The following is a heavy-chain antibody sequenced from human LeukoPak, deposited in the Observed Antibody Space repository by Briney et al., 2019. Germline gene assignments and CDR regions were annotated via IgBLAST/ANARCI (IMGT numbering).Heavy chain of an antibody. J-gene: IGHJ4*02. Sequence: SGGSLRLYCAASGFTFSSYSMNWVRQAPGKGLEWVSSISSTGTYIYYADSMKGRFTISRDNAKNSLYLQMNGLRAEDTAIYYCARDSIGDYWGQGTLVTVSS. CDR3: ARDSIGDY. CDR2: ISSTGTYI. D-gene: IGHD2-21*01. V-gene: IGHV3-21*01. CDR1: GFTFSSYS.